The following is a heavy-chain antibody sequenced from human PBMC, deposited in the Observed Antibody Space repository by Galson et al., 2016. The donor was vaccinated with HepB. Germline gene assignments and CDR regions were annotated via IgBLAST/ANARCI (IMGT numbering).Heavy chain of an antibody. V-gene: IGHV1-8*01. Sequence: SVKVSCKASGYSFTSSDINWVRQASGQGLDWMGSMNPNSGYTIYAQKFQGRINMTRNTSLGTAYMELSGLTFEDTAIYYCATWRRHGFSYHYFPFHHWGLGTLVTVSS. CDR2: MNPNSGYT. CDR1: GYSFTSSD. D-gene: IGHD3-22*01. CDR3: ATWRRHGFSYHYFPFHH. J-gene: IGHJ4*02.